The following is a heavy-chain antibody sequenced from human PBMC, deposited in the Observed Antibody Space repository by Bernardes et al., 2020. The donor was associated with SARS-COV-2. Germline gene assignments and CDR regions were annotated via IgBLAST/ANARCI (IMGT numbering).Heavy chain of an antibody. CDR3: AKDSLKFDY. Sequence: GGSLRLSCEASGFTFNNYAMNWVRQAPGKGLEWVSTISGSGGTTYYADSVKGRFTISRDNSKNTLYLQMNSLRTEDTALYYCAKDSLKFDYWGQGTLVTVSS. J-gene: IGHJ4*02. CDR2: ISGSGGTT. V-gene: IGHV3-23*01. CDR1: GFTFNNYA.